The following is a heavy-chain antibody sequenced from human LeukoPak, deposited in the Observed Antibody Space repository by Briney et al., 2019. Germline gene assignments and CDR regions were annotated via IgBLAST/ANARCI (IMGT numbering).Heavy chain of an antibody. D-gene: IGHD3-10*01. CDR1: GFTFSSYA. V-gene: IGHV3-23*01. CDR2: ICGSGGST. J-gene: IGHJ4*02. Sequence: GSLRLSCAASGFTFSSYAMRWVRPAPGKGVELGSAICGSGGSTYYADSVKGRFTISRDNSKNTLYLQMNSLRAEDTAVYYCAKDRRAYYYGSGIDYYFDYWGQGTLVTVSS. CDR3: AKDRRAYYYGSGIDYYFDY.